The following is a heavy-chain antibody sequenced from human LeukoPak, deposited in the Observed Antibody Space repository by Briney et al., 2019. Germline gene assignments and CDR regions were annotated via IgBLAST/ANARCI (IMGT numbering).Heavy chain of an antibody. CDR3: ARAQVVVVPAATNNYYYYNGMDV. V-gene: IGHV3-48*01. J-gene: IGHJ6*02. CDR2: ISSSTSAI. CDR1: GFTFDDYG. Sequence: PGGSLRLSCAASGFTFDDYGMSWVRQAPGKGLEWVSYISSSTSAIFYADSVKGRFTISTDNAKNSLYLQMDSLRAEDTAVYYCARAQVVVVPAATNNYYYYNGMDVWGLGTTVTVSS. D-gene: IGHD2-2*01.